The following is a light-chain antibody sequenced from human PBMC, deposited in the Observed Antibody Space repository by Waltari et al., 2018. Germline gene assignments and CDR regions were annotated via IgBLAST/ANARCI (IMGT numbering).Light chain of an antibody. Sequence: QSALTQPASVSGSRGQSITISCTGSSSDIGSYNVVSWYQHHPGKPPKLLIYGVNNRPSGVSNRFSGSKSGNTASLTISGLQAEDEADYYCSSYAGSVVFGGGTKLTVL. V-gene: IGLV2-23*02. CDR3: SSYAGSVV. CDR1: SSDIGSYNV. CDR2: GVN. J-gene: IGLJ3*02.